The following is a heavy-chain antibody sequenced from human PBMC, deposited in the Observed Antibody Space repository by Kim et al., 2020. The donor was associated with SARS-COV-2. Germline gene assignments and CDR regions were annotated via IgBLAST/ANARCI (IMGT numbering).Heavy chain of an antibody. CDR1: GASINNYY. CDR2: VFHSGAT. V-gene: IGHV4-59*13. J-gene: IGHJ4*02. D-gene: IGHD2-21*02. CDR3: ARHLTAPYYFDF. Sequence: SETLSLTCMGSGASINNYYWSWIRQPPGQGLEWIGHVFHSGATKYNSSLKSRVNISVDTSKTQFSLRLISVTAADTAVYYCARHLTAPYYFDFWGRGILVTVSS.